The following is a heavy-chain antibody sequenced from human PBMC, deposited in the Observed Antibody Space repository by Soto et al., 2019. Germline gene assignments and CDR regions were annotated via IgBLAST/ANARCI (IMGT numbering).Heavy chain of an antibody. D-gene: IGHD2-15*01. J-gene: IGHJ4*02. V-gene: IGHV1-3*01. CDR1: GYTFTSYA. Sequence: GASVKVSCKASGYTFTSYAMHWVRQAPGQRLEWMGWINAGNGNTKYSQKFQGRVTITRDTSASTAYMELSSLRSEDTAVYYCASGERRYCSGGSCYVPPNFDYWGQGTLVTVSS. CDR3: ASGERRYCSGGSCYVPPNFDY. CDR2: INAGNGNT.